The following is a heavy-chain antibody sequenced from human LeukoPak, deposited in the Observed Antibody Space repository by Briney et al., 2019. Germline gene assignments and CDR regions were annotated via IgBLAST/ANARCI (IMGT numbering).Heavy chain of an antibody. CDR2: ISHSGST. Sequence: SETLSLTCAVYGGSFSGYYWSWIRQPPGKGLEWIGEISHSGSTNYNPSLKSRVTISVDTSKNQFSLKLSSVTAADTAVYYCARSGYYYGSGRGRFDPWGQGTLVTVSS. CDR3: ARSGYYYGSGRGRFDP. D-gene: IGHD3-10*01. V-gene: IGHV4-34*01. J-gene: IGHJ5*02. CDR1: GGSFSGYY.